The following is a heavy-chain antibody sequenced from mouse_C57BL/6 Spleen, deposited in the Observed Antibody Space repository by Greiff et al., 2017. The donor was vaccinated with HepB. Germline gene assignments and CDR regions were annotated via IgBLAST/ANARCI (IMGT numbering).Heavy chain of an antibody. CDR1: GYTFTSYG. J-gene: IGHJ2*01. D-gene: IGHD2-3*01. CDR2: IYPRSGNT. V-gene: IGHV1-81*01. CDR3: ARNYDGYYFDY. Sequence: VQLQQSGAELARPGASVKLSCKASGYTFTSYGISWVKQRTGQGLEWIGEIYPRSGNTYYNEKFKGKATLTADKSSSTAYMELRSLTSEDSAVYFWARNYDGYYFDYWGQGTTLTVSS.